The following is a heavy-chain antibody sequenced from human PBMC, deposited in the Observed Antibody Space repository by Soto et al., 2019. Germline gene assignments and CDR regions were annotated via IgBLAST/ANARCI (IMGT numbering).Heavy chain of an antibody. Sequence: QVQLVQSGAEVKKPGASVKVSCKASGYTFTSYGISWVRQAPGQGLEWMGWISAYNGNTNYAQKLQGRVTMTTDTSTSTAYMELRSLRSDDTAVYYCARDAFLDIVVVVAGPDYWGQGTLVTVSS. J-gene: IGHJ4*02. V-gene: IGHV1-18*01. CDR2: ISAYNGNT. CDR1: GYTFTSYG. D-gene: IGHD2-15*01. CDR3: ARDAFLDIVVVVAGPDY.